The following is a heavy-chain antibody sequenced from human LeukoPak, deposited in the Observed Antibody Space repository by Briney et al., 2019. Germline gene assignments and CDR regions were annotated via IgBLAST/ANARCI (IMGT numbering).Heavy chain of an antibody. CDR3: ARAELFRPKYGMDV. J-gene: IGHJ6*02. CDR1: GYTFTIYA. CDR2: INAGNGNT. D-gene: IGHD1-26*01. Sequence: GASVKVSCKASGYTFTIYAMHWVRQAPGQRLEWMGWINAGNGNTKYSQKFQGRVTITRDTSASTAYMELSSLRSEDTAVYCCARAELFRPKYGMDVWGQGTTVTVSS. V-gene: IGHV1-3*01.